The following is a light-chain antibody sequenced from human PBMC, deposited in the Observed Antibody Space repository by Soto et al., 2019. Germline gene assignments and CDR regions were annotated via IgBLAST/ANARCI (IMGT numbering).Light chain of an antibody. J-gene: IGKJ1*01. CDR2: GAY. CDR3: LQDHHYRWT. CDR1: QLFSTW. V-gene: IGKV1-5*01. Sequence: DIKMTQSPSTLSADVGASDTITGRASQLFSTWLAWYQQKPGKAPKLLIYGAYSFRSGVPSRFSGSGSGTHFTLTINSLQAEPYATYFGLQDHHYRWTFGHGNKVDLK.